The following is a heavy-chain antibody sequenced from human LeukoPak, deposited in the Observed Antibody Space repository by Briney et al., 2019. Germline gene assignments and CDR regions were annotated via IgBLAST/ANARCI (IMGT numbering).Heavy chain of an antibody. V-gene: IGHV1-69*04. CDR2: IIPILGIA. CDR3: ARDAEDIVVVVAATRSYWFDP. CDR1: GYTFTSYG. Sequence: SVKVSCKASGYTFTSYGISWVRQAPGQGLEWMGRIIPILGIANYAQKFQGRVTITADKSTSTAYMELSSLRSEDTAVYYCARDAEDIVVVVAATRSYWFDPWGQGTLVTVSS. J-gene: IGHJ5*02. D-gene: IGHD2-15*01.